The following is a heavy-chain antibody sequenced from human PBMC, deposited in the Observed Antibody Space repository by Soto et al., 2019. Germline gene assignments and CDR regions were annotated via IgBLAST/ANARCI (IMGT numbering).Heavy chain of an antibody. Sequence: QVHLVESGGGVVQPGRSLRLSCAASGRTFSNYAMHWVRQAPGKGLEWVAFISYDGTNRCYPDSVKGRFTISRDNSKNTVYLQMNSLKTEDTAVYYCARESASTVTTGGGGSAKDYWGQGTLVTVSS. D-gene: IGHD4-17*01. CDR2: ISYDGTNR. V-gene: IGHV3-30-3*01. J-gene: IGHJ4*02. CDR1: GRTFSNYA. CDR3: ARESASTVTTGGGGSAKDY.